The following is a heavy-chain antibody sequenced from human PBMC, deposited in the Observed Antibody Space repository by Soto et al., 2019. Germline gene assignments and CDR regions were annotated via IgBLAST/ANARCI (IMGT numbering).Heavy chain of an antibody. CDR1: GFTVSGNY. V-gene: IGHV3-53*02. CDR2: IYNGGGT. CDR3: ESTRGSSYDY. J-gene: IGHJ4*02. Sequence: EVQLVETGGGLIQPGGSLRLSCAASGFTVSGNYMSWVRQAPGKGLEWVSVIYNGGGTYYADSVKGRFTISRDNSKNTLYLQMNSLRAEDTVVYYCESTRGSSYDYWGQGTLVTVSS. D-gene: IGHD6-6*01.